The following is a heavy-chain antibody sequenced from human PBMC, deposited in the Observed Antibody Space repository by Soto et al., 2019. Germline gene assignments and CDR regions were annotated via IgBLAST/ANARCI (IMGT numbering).Heavy chain of an antibody. Sequence: EVQLVESGGGLVQPGGSLRLSCAASGFTFSSYSMNWVRQAPGKGLEWVSYISSSSSTIYYADSVKGRFTICRDNAKXXXXXXXXXXXXXXXXXXXXXXXXPSWELLFDSWGQGTLVT. CDR1: GFTFSSYS. D-gene: IGHD1-26*01. J-gene: IGHJ4*02. V-gene: IGHV3-48*01. CDR2: ISSSSSTI. CDR3: XXXXPSWELLFDS.